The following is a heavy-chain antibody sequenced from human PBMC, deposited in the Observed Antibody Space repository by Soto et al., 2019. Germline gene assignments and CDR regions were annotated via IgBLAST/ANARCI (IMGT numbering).Heavy chain of an antibody. D-gene: IGHD1-7*01. CDR3: ARGGTAIDY. J-gene: IGHJ4*02. CDR1: GFTFSSYS. V-gene: IGHV3-21*01. Sequence: EVQLVESGGGLVKPGGSLRLSCAASGFTFSSYSMNWVRQAPGKGLEWVSSISSSSSYIYYADSVKGRFTISRDNAQNSLYLKMNSLRAEDTAVYYCARGGTAIDYWRQGTLVTVSS. CDR2: ISSSSSYI.